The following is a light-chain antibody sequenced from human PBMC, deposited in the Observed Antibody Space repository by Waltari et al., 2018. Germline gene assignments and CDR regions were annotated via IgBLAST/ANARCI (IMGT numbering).Light chain of an antibody. CDR3: SSRNGRANQVV. J-gene: IGLJ3*02. CDR1: SLRSSY. V-gene: IGLV3-19*01. CDR2: GKD. Sequence: SSELTQDPAVSVALGQTVRFTFQGDSLRSSYASWYKLKPGQAPVLVIYGKDKRPAGIPDRISGYRSGTAYYLTITGAQAEDEADYYCSSRNGRANQVVFAGGTKVTVL.